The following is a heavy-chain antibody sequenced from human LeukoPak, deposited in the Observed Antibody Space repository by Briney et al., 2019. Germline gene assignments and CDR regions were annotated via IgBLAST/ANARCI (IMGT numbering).Heavy chain of an antibody. CDR3: AKDTYSYGPTAHFDY. CDR2: ISGSGGST. V-gene: IGHV3-23*01. Sequence: PRGSLRLSCAASGFTFSSYAMSWVRQAPGKGLEWVSAISGSGGSTYYADSVKGRFTISRDNSKNTLYLQMNSLRAEDTAVYYCAKDTYSYGPTAHFDYWGQGTLVTVSS. J-gene: IGHJ4*02. D-gene: IGHD5-18*01. CDR1: GFTFSSYA.